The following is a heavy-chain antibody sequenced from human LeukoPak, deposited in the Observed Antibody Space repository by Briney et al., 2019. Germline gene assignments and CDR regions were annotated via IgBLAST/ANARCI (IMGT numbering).Heavy chain of an antibody. D-gene: IGHD6-19*01. CDR2: IWYDGSNK. CDR1: GFTFSSYG. Sequence: GGSLRLSCAASGFTFSSYGVHWVRQAPGKGLEWVAVIWYDGSNKYYADSVKGRFTISRDNSKNTLYLQMNSLRAEDTAVYYCARDRYSSGWQNFDYWGQGTLVTVSS. V-gene: IGHV3-33*01. CDR3: ARDRYSSGWQNFDY. J-gene: IGHJ4*02.